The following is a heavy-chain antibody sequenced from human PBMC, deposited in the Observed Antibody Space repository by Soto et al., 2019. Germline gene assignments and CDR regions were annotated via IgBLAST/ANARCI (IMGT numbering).Heavy chain of an antibody. Sequence: LRLSCAASGFTFSIYSMNWVRQAPGKGLEWVSYISGSSNIIYYADSVKGRFTISRDNARNSLYLQMSSLRDEDTAVYYCSFPGYSSGWQWGQGTLVTVSS. CDR1: GFTFSIYS. CDR2: ISGSSNII. J-gene: IGHJ4*02. D-gene: IGHD6-19*01. CDR3: SFPGYSSGWQ. V-gene: IGHV3-48*02.